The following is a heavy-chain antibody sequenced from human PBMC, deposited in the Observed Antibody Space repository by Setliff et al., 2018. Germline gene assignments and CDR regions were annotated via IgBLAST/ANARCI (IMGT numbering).Heavy chain of an antibody. CDR3: ARDQFSSGWYGAPESYFDS. J-gene: IGHJ4*02. Sequence: SETLSLTCIVSGDSMSGYFWSWIRQPPGKRLEWMGYIQIRVSTTTKYNPSLGSRISMSLDTSKNHFSLKLSSVTPADVAIYYCARDQFSSGWYGAPESYFDSWGQGILVTVSS. CDR2: IQIRVSTTT. CDR1: GDSMSGYF. D-gene: IGHD6-19*01. V-gene: IGHV4-59*01.